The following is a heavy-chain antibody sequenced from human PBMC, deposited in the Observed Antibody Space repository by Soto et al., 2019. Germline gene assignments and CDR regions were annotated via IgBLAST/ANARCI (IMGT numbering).Heavy chain of an antibody. Sequence: SETLSLTCTVSGGSISSGDYYWSWIRQPPGKGLEWIGYIYYSGSTYYNPSLKSRVTITVDTSKNQFSLKLSSVTAADTAVYYCARVVLAARHLNAFDIWGQGTMVTVSS. CDR1: GGSISSGDYY. D-gene: IGHD6-6*01. J-gene: IGHJ3*02. CDR2: IYYSGST. V-gene: IGHV4-30-4*01. CDR3: ARVVLAARHLNAFDI.